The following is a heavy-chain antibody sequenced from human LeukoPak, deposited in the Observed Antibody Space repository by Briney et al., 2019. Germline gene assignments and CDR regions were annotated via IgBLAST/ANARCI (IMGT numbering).Heavy chain of an antibody. J-gene: IGHJ4*02. CDR3: ARDHQLYSNFY. CDR1: GGSFSGYY. V-gene: IGHV4-34*01. CDR2: INHSGST. Sequence: KPSETLSLTCAVYGGSFSGYYWSWIRQPPGKGLEWIGEINHSGSTNYNPSLKSRVTMSVDTSKNQFSLKLSSVTAADTAVYYCARDHQLYSNFYWGQGTLVTVSS. D-gene: IGHD4-11*01.